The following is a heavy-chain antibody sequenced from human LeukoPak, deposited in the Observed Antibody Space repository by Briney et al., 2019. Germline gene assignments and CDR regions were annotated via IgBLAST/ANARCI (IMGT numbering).Heavy chain of an antibody. J-gene: IGHJ6*02. CDR2: TYYRSKWYN. Sequence: SQTLSLTCAISGDSVSSNSAAWNWIRQSPSGGLEWLGRTYYRSKWYNDYAPSVKSRITINPDTSKNQFSLQLNSVTPEDTAVYYCAREPDYSGLDVWGHGTTVTVSS. CDR3: AREPDYSGLDV. D-gene: IGHD1-26*01. V-gene: IGHV6-1*01. CDR1: GDSVSSNSAA.